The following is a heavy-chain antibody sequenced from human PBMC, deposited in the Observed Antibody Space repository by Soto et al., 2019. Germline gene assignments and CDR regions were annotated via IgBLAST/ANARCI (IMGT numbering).Heavy chain of an antibody. CDR2: IYRGGDT. CDR1: GFTVNSNY. CDR3: ARGVPLDD. Sequence: EVQLVESGGGLVQPGGSLRVSCAASGFTVNSNYMSWVRQAPGKGLEWVSVIYRGGDTYYTDSVQGRFTISRDNSKNMFYLKMNSLGAEDTAVYYCARGVPLDDWGQGTLVTVSS. J-gene: IGHJ4*02. V-gene: IGHV3-66*01. D-gene: IGHD2-8*01.